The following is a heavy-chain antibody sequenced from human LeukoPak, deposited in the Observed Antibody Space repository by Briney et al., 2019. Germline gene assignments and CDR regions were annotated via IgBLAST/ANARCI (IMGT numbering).Heavy chain of an antibody. CDR1: GFTFCDYA. CDR2: ISYDGSNK. V-gene: IGHV3-30-3*01. Sequence: GGSLRLSCTASGFTFCDYAMSWVRQAPGKGLEWVAVISYDGSNKYYADSVKGRFTISRDNSKNTLYLQMNSLRAEDTAVYYCAREKHSSSSPFDYWGQGTLVTVSS. J-gene: IGHJ4*02. CDR3: AREKHSSSSPFDY. D-gene: IGHD6-6*01.